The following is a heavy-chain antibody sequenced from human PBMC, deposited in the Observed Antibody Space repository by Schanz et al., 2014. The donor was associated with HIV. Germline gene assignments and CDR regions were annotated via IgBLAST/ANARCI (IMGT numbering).Heavy chain of an antibody. Sequence: EVQLVESGGGLVQPGRSLRLSCAASGFTFDDYAMHWVRQAPGKGLEWVSGISWNSGSIGYADSVKGRFTISRDNAKNSLHLQMNRLRAEDTAVYYCAKVLIPMIAVPYYGMDVWGQGTTVTVSS. CDR1: GFTFDDYA. CDR2: ISWNSGSI. J-gene: IGHJ6*02. CDR3: AKVLIPMIAVPYYGMDV. V-gene: IGHV3-9*01. D-gene: IGHD3-22*01.